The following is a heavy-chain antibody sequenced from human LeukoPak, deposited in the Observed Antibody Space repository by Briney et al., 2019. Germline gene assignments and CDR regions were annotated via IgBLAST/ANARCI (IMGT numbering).Heavy chain of an antibody. CDR2: IKQDGSES. J-gene: IGHJ6*03. D-gene: IGHD4/OR15-4a*01. Sequence: PGGSLRLSCAASGFTFSSYWMSWVRQAPGKGLEWVANIKQDGSESYYVDSVKGRFTISRDNSKNTLYLQMNSLRAEDTAVYYCAKEPLQVPYYYMDVWGKGTTVTVSS. CDR1: GFTFSSYW. V-gene: IGHV3-7*03. CDR3: AKEPLQVPYYYMDV.